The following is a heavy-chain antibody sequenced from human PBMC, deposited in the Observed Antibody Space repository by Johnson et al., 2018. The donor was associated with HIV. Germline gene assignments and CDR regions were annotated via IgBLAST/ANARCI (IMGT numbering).Heavy chain of an antibody. J-gene: IGHJ3*01. CDR1: GFNFRDYD. V-gene: IGHV3-13*01. CDR3: VRGVAGVPGLDDVFGV. Sequence: EVQLMESGGGLVQPGGSLRLSCAASGFNFRDYDMHWVRQATGKHLEWVSGIALAGATHYSDSVKGRFTISKDDAKSSIYLQMNSLSAGDTAVYYCVRGVAGVPGLDDVFGVWGQGTMVTVSA. D-gene: IGHD3/OR15-3a*01. CDR2: IALAGAT.